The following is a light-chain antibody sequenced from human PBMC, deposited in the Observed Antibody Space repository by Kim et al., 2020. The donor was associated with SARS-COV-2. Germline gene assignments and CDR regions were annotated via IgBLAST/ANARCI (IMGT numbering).Light chain of an antibody. Sequence: QSALTQPASVSGSPGQSITISCTGTSSDVGSYNHVSWYQQHPGKAPKLVIYAVSNRPSGVSNRFSGSKSANTASLTISGLQAEDEADYYCSSFTITSRGVIFGGGTQLTVL. CDR1: SSDVGSYNH. CDR2: AVS. J-gene: IGLJ2*01. V-gene: IGLV2-14*03. CDR3: SSFTITSRGVI.